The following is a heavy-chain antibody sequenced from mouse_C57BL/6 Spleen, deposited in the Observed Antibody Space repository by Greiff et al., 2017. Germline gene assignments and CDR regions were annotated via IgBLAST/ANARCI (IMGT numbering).Heavy chain of an antibody. CDR1: GYTFTSYW. CDR2: IDPSDSET. D-gene: IGHD1-1*01. J-gene: IGHJ1*03. CDR3: ARYSVVTTNFDV. Sequence: QVQLQQPGAELVRPGSSVKLSCKASGYTFTSYWMHWVKQRPIQGLEWIGNIDPSDSETHYNQKFKDKATLTVDKSSSTAYMQLSSLTSEDSAVYYCARYSVVTTNFDVWGTGTTVTVSS. V-gene: IGHV1-52*01.